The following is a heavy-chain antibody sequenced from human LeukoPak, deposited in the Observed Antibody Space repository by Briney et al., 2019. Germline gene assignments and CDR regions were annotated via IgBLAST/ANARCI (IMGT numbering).Heavy chain of an antibody. D-gene: IGHD6-6*01. CDR3: AREVGIAARPFDY. CDR1: GGSVSSGSYY. V-gene: IGHV4-61*01. CDR2: IYYSGST. J-gene: IGHJ4*02. Sequence: SETLSLTCTVSGGSVSSGSYYWSWIRQPPGKGLERIGYIYYSGSTNYNPSLKSRVTISVDTSKNQFSLKLSSVTAADTAVYYCAREVGIAARPFDYWGQGTLVTVSS.